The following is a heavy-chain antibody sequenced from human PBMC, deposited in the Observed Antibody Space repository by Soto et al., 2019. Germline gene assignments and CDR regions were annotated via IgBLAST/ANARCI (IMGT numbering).Heavy chain of an antibody. D-gene: IGHD3-10*01. V-gene: IGHV1-3*01. CDR2: INAGNGNT. CDR3: ASQGGWGFGELLSNYYYYYMDV. Sequence: QVQLVQSGAEVKKPGASVKVSCKASGYTFTSYAMHWVRQAPGQRLEWMGWINAGNGNTKYSQKFQGRVTITRDTSASTAYMELSSLRSEDTAVYYCASQGGWGFGELLSNYYYYYMDVWGKGTTVTVSS. CDR1: GYTFTSYA. J-gene: IGHJ6*03.